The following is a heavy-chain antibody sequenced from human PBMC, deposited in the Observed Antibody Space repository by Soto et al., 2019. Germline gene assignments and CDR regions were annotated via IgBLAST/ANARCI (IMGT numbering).Heavy chain of an antibody. Sequence: QVQLVQSGTEVKKPGSSVRVSGKASGGTLSNYGISWVRQAPGQGLEWMGGIIPVFGTANYAQKFQGRVTITADESKSTVYMDVTSLRSEDTAVYYCSRGDATKIVVTTYYAMDVWGQVTTVSVSS. V-gene: IGHV1-69*12. J-gene: IGHJ6*02. CDR2: IIPVFGTA. D-gene: IGHD4-17*01. CDR3: SRGDATKIVVTTYYAMDV. CDR1: GGTLSNYG.